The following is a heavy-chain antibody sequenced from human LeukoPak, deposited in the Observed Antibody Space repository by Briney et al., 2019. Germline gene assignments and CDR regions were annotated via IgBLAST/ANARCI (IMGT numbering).Heavy chain of an antibody. V-gene: IGHV3-21*01. Sequence: GGSLRLSCAASGFTFSSYAMSWVRQAPGKGLEWVSSISSSSSYIYYADSVKGRFTISRDNAKNSLYLQMNSLRAEDTAVYYCAREISDFWSGYYSNWFDPWGQGTLVTVSS. J-gene: IGHJ5*02. CDR1: GFTFSSYA. CDR3: AREISDFWSGYYSNWFDP. D-gene: IGHD3-3*01. CDR2: ISSSSSYI.